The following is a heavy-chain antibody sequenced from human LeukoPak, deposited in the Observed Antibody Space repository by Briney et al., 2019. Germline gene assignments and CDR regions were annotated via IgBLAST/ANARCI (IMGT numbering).Heavy chain of an antibody. CDR1: GGSISSYF. V-gene: IGHV4-59*08. CDR2: THYSGST. D-gene: IGHD5-12*01. J-gene: IGHJ5*02. Sequence: PSETLSLTCSVSGGSISSYFWTWIRQPPGKRLEWIGNTHYSGSTNYNPSLEGRVSISLDTSKNGFSLELTSVTAADTAVYYCAKAGIVATMNADWFDPWGQGTLVIVSS. CDR3: AKAGIVATMNADWFDP.